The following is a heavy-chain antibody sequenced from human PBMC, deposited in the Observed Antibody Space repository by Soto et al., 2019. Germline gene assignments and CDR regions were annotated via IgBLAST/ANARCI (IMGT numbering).Heavy chain of an antibody. V-gene: IGHV3-13*01. J-gene: IGHJ3*02. CDR3: ARAVTPDAFDI. CDR1: GFTFSSYD. Sequence: WGSLRLSCAASGFTFSSYDMHWVRQATGKGLEWVSAIGTAGDTYYPGSVKGRFTISRENAKNSLYLQMNSLRAGDTAVYYCARAVTPDAFDIWGQGTMVTVSS. D-gene: IGHD2-21*02. CDR2: IGTAGDT.